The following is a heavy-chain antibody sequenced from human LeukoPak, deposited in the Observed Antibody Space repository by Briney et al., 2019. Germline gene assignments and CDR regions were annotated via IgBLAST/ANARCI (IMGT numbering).Heavy chain of an antibody. CDR1: GYRFTSYW. CDR2: IYPGDSDT. Sequence: GESLKISCKGSGYRFTSYWIGWVRQMPGKGLEWMGIIYPGDSDTRYSPSFQGQVTISADKSISTAYLQWSSLKASDTAMYYCARLNGDYAYYYYDYMDVWGKGTTVTVSS. J-gene: IGHJ6*03. D-gene: IGHD4-17*01. CDR3: ARLNGDYAYYYYDYMDV. V-gene: IGHV5-51*01.